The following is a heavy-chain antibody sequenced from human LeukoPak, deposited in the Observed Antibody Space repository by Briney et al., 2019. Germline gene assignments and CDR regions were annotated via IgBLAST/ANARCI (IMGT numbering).Heavy chain of an antibody. D-gene: IGHD1-26*01. CDR3: ARVKVGITYWFDP. CDR2: IYSGGST. J-gene: IGHJ5*02. CDR1: GFIVNYNY. V-gene: IGHV3-66*01. Sequence: PGGSLRLSCAASGFIVNYNYMSWVRQAPGKGLEWVSVIYSGGSTYYADSVKGRFTISRDNSKNMVYLQMKSLRVEDTAVYYCARVKVGITYWFDPWGQGTLVTASS.